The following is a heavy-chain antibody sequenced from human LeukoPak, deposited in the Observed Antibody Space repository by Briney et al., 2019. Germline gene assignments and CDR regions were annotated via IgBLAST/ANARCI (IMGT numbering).Heavy chain of an antibody. Sequence: GRSLRLSCAASGFTFSSYGMHWVRQAPGKGLEWVAVISYDGSNKYYADSMKGRFTISRDNAKNSLYLQMNSLRAEDTAVYYCARFKREWLRSEYYFDYWGQGTLVTVSS. CDR3: ARFKREWLRSEYYFDY. V-gene: IGHV3-30*03. CDR1: GFTFSSYG. CDR2: ISYDGSNK. D-gene: IGHD5-12*01. J-gene: IGHJ4*02.